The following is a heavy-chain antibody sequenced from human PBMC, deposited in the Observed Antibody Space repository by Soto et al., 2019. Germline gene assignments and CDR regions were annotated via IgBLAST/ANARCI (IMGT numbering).Heavy chain of an antibody. V-gene: IGHV1-2*04. J-gene: IGHJ4*02. CDR2: INPNSGGT. CDR1: GYTFTVCY. D-gene: IGHD1-26*01. CDR3: ARDVYSGSYSGNYYFDY. Sequence: ASVKVSCKASGYTFTVCYMHWVRQAPGQGLEWMGWINPNSGGTNYAQKFQGWVTMTRDTSISTAYMELSRLRSDDTAVYYCARDVYSGSYSGNYYFDYWGQGTLVTVSS.